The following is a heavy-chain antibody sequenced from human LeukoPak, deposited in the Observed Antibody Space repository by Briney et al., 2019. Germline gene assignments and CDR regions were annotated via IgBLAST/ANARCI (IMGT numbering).Heavy chain of an antibody. CDR1: GYTFTGYY. D-gene: IGHD6-6*01. Sequence: SVKVSCKASGYTFTGYYMHWVRQAPGQGLEWMGGIIPIFGTANFAQKFQGRVTITTDESTSTAYMELSSLRSEDTAVYYCARASIAARPYYSYYYMDVWGKGTTVTVSS. CDR2: IIPIFGTA. V-gene: IGHV1-69*05. J-gene: IGHJ6*03. CDR3: ARASIAARPYYSYYYMDV.